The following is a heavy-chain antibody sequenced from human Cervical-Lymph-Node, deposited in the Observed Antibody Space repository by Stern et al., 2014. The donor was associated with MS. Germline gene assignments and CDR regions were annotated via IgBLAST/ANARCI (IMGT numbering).Heavy chain of an antibody. CDR2: IIPKLGTA. J-gene: IGHJ5*02. V-gene: IGHV1-69*01. CDR3: ARGAGSSSWYGIYFDP. CDR1: GGTFSMYA. Sequence: VQLVESGAEVKKPGSSVRVSCKASGGTFSMYAVTWVRQAPGPGLEGMGGIIPKLGTATYAQKFRGRVTVTADESTSTAYLGLSSLKSEDTAVYYCARGAGSSSWYGIYFDPWGQGTLVTVSS. D-gene: IGHD6-13*01.